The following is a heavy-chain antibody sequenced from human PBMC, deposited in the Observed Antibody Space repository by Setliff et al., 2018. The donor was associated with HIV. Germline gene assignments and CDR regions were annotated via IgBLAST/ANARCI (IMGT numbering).Heavy chain of an antibody. Sequence: GGSLRLSCAASGFTFSDHYMDWVRQAPGKGLEWVGRSRNKVNSYTTQNAASVKGRFTVSRDDSKNSLYLQMNSLKTEYTAVYYCVRGRYDTSGYSGFDYWGQGTLVTVSS. J-gene: IGHJ4*02. CDR2: SRNKVNSYTT. CDR1: GFTFSDHY. D-gene: IGHD3-22*01. V-gene: IGHV3-72*01. CDR3: VRGRYDTSGYSGFDY.